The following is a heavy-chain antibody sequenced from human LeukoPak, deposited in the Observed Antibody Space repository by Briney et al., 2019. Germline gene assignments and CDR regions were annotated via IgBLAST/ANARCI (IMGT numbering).Heavy chain of an antibody. Sequence: PSETLSLTCAVYGGSFSGYYWSWIRRPPGKGLEWIGEINHSGSTNYNPSLKSRVTISVDTSKDQFSLKLSSVTAADTAVYYCARRSSGSFDYWGQGTLVTVSS. CDR2: INHSGST. CDR3: ARRSSGSFDY. J-gene: IGHJ4*02. CDR1: GGSFSGYY. D-gene: IGHD6-19*01. V-gene: IGHV4-34*01.